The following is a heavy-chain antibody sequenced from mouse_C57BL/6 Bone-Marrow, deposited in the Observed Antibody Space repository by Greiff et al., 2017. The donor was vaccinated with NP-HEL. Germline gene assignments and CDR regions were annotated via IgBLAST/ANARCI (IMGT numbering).Heavy chain of an antibody. J-gene: IGHJ2*01. CDR2: IYPSDSYT. CDR3: AYSNYDY. D-gene: IGHD2-5*01. CDR1: GYTFTSYW. V-gene: IGHV1-50*01. Sequence: VKLQQPGAELVKPGASVKLSCKASGYTFTSYWMQWVKQRPGQGLEWIGEIYPSDSYTNYNQKFKGKATLTEDTSSSTAYMQLSSLTSEDSAVYYCAYSNYDYWGQGTTLTVTS.